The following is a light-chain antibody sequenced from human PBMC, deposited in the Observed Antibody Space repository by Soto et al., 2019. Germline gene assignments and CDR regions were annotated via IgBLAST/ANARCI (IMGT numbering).Light chain of an antibody. Sequence: QSPSTLSASVGDRITITFPASQSISSWLAWYQQKPGKAPKLLIYDASSLESGVPSRFSGSGSGTEFTLTISSLQPDDFVTYYCQQYNSPLTFGGGTKVDIK. J-gene: IGKJ4*01. V-gene: IGKV1-5*01. CDR2: DAS. CDR1: QSISSW. CDR3: QQYNSPLT.